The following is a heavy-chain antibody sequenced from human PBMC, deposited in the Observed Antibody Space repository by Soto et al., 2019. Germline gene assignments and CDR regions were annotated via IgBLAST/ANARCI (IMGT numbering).Heavy chain of an antibody. J-gene: IGHJ4*02. D-gene: IGHD3-22*01. CDR2: ISYDGSNK. Sequence: QVQLVESGGGVVQPGRSLRLSCAASGFTFSSYAMHWVRQAPGKGLEWVAVISYDGSNKYYADSVKGRFTISRDNSKNTLYLQMNSLRAEDTAVYYCARGMIVVVTQFDYWGQGTLVTVSS. CDR3: ARGMIVVVTQFDY. V-gene: IGHV3-30-3*01. CDR1: GFTFSSYA.